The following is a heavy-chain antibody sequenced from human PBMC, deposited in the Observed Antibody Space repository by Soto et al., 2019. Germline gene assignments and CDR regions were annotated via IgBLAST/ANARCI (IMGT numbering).Heavy chain of an antibody. V-gene: IGHV4-4*02. Sequence: SETLSLTCAVSGGSINSRYWWSWVRQSPGKGLEWIGEIYHSGSTNYNPSLKSRVTISVDKSKNQFSLNLSSVTAADTAIYYCARKTGAQGPMDYWGQGTLVTVSS. CDR2: IYHSGST. CDR1: GGSINSRYW. J-gene: IGHJ4*02. D-gene: IGHD1-1*01. CDR3: ARKTGAQGPMDY.